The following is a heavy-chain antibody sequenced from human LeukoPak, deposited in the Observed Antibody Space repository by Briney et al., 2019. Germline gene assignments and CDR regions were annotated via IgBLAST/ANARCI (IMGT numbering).Heavy chain of an antibody. V-gene: IGHV4-30-4*01. CDR2: IYHSGST. CDR3: ARVGGGDFTGFDL. D-gene: IGHD2-21*02. Sequence: SQTLSLTCTVSGGSISSGDYYWSWIRQPPGKGLEWIGYIYHSGSTYYNPSLKSRVTISVDTSKNQFSLKLSSVTAADTAVYYCARVGGGDFTGFDLWGRGTLVTVSS. CDR1: GGSISSGDYY. J-gene: IGHJ2*01.